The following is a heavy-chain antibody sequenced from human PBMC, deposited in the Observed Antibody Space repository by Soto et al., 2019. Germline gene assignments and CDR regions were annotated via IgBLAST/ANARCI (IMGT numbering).Heavy chain of an antibody. J-gene: IGHJ4*02. CDR2: IIPIFGTA. Sequence: SVKVSCKASGGTFSSYAISWVRQSPGQGLEWMGGIIPIFGTANYAQKFQGRVTITADESTSTAYMELSSLRSEDTAVYYCASAGGKYYYGSGSYSPFDYWGQGTLVTVSS. D-gene: IGHD3-10*01. CDR3: ASAGGKYYYGSGSYSPFDY. CDR1: GGTFSSYA. V-gene: IGHV1-69*13.